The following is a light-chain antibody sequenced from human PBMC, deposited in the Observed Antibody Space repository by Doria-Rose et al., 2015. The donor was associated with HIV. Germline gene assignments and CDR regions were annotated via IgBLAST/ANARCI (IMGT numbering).Light chain of an antibody. Sequence: EIEMTQSPRTLTLSPGERATLSCRASQSFSSTYLAWYQQKPGQAPSLLIYAGSTRATGIPDSVSASGSGTDFTLTINRLEPEDFALYYCHQYGTSWTFGQGTKVEI. CDR3: HQYGTSWT. J-gene: IGKJ1*01. CDR2: AGS. V-gene: IGKV3-20*01. CDR1: QSFSSTY.